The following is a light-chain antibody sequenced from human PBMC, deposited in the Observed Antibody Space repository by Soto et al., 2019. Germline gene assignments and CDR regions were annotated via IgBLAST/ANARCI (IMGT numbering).Light chain of an antibody. Sequence: EIVLTQSPGTLSLSPGERATLSCRASQTVSDMYLAWYQQKPGQAPRLLIYASNRATGIPDRFSGSGSGTDFTLTIGRLEPEVFAVYYCQHYGTSALFGPGTKVDIK. V-gene: IGKV3-20*01. J-gene: IGKJ3*01. CDR3: QHYGTSAL. CDR2: AS. CDR1: QTVSDMY.